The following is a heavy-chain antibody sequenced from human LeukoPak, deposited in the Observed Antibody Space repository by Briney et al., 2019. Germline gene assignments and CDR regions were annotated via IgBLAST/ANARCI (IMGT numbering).Heavy chain of an antibody. Sequence: PGGSLRLSCAASGFTFSDYSMNWVRQAPGKGLEWVAVIWYDGSNKYYADSVKGRFTISRDNSKNTLYLQMNSLRAEDTAVYYCAKSRGIAVAGLDYWGQGTLVTVSS. CDR3: AKSRGIAVAGLDY. CDR2: IWYDGSNK. V-gene: IGHV3-33*06. D-gene: IGHD6-19*01. CDR1: GFTFSDYS. J-gene: IGHJ4*02.